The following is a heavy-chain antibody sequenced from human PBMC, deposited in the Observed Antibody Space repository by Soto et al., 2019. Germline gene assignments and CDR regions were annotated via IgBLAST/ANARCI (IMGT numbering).Heavy chain of an antibody. V-gene: IGHV3-23*01. CDR2: ISGSGGST. D-gene: IGHD2-21*01. CDR1: GFTFSSYA. Sequence: GGSLRLSCAASGFTFSSYAMSWVRQAPGKGLEWVSAISGSGGSTYYADSVKGRFTISRDNSKNTLYLQMNSLRAEDTAVYYCAKATSGLVVGIYYYMDVWGKGTTVTVSS. J-gene: IGHJ6*03. CDR3: AKATSGLVVGIYYYMDV.